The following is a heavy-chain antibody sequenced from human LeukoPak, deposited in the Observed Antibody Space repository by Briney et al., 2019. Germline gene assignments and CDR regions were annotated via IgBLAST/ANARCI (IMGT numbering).Heavy chain of an antibody. D-gene: IGHD6-13*01. CDR1: GFTFSSNG. Sequence: GGSLRLSCAASGFTFSSNGMSWVRQAPEKGLEWVATISQDGSEKYYVDSLKGRFTISRDNSKNTLYLQMNSLRAEDTAVYYCTKVVYSAAEQDFDNGGQGTLVTVSS. V-gene: IGHV3-7*01. J-gene: IGHJ4*02. CDR2: ISQDGSEK. CDR3: TKVVYSAAEQDFDN.